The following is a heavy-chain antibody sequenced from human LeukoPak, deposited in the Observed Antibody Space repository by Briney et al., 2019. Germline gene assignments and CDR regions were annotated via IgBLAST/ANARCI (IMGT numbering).Heavy chain of an antibody. D-gene: IGHD6-13*01. CDR2: ISGSGDNT. CDR1: GFTFRNYA. CDR3: AKMTSRWPWYFDY. V-gene: IGHV3-23*01. J-gene: IGHJ4*02. Sequence: GGSLRPSCAASGFTFRNYAMSWVRQAPGKGLEWVSAISGSGDNTYYADSVKGRFTISRDNSKNTVFLQMNSLRAEDTAVYYCAKMTSRWPWYFDYWGQGTLVTVSS.